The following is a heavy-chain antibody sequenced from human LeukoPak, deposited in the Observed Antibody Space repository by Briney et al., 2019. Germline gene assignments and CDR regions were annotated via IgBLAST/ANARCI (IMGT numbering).Heavy chain of an antibody. Sequence: ASETLSLTCTVSGGSISSYYWSWIREPPGKGLEWIGYIYYSGSTNYNPSLKSRVTISVDTSKNQFSLKLSSVTAADTAVYYCARDPPDHYDSSGYPSMGTNYWGQGTLVTVSS. CDR3: ARDPPDHYDSSGYPSMGTNY. V-gene: IGHV4-59*12. D-gene: IGHD3-22*01. J-gene: IGHJ4*02. CDR1: GGSISSYY. CDR2: IYYSGST.